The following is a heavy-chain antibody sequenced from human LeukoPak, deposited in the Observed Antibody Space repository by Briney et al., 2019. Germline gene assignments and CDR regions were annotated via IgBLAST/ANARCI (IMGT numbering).Heavy chain of an antibody. CDR2: INPNSGDT. V-gene: IGHV1-2*02. CDR3: ALSFGTWAWFDP. D-gene: IGHD1-1*01. J-gene: IGHJ5*02. CDR1: GYSFTNYD. Sequence: ASVKVSCKASGYSFTNYDINWVRQATGQGLEWMGWINPNSGDTNYAQKFQGRVTMTRDTSISTAYMELSRLRSDDTAVYYCALSFGTWAWFDPWGQGTLVTVSS.